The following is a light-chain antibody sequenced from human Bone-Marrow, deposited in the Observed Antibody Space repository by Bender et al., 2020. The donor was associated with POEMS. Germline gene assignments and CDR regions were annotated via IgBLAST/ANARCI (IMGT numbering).Light chain of an antibody. CDR1: SSNIGAGYD. CDR2: GNS. J-gene: IGLJ1*01. Sequence: QSVLTQPPSVSGDPGQRVTISCTGSSSNIGAGYDVHWYQQLPGTAPKLLIYGNSNRPSGVPDRFSGSKSGTSASLAITGLQAEDDAHYYCQSFDSSLSTYVFGTGTRVTVL. CDR3: QSFDSSLSTYV. V-gene: IGLV1-40*01.